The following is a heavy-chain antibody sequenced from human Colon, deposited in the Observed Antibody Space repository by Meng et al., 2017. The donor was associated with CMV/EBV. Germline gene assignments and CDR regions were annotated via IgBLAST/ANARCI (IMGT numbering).Heavy chain of an antibody. CDR1: GFTFSDFW. J-gene: IGHJ5*02. V-gene: IGHV3-7*01. D-gene: IGHD2-8*01. CDR2: IKRDGTEK. Sequence: SCVASGFTFSDFWMSWVRQVPGKGLEWVANIKRDGTEKYYADAVKGRFTISRDNAKNSLVLHMNGLTDEDTGVYHCTRGQGILYAWGQGTRVTVSS. CDR3: TRGQGILYA.